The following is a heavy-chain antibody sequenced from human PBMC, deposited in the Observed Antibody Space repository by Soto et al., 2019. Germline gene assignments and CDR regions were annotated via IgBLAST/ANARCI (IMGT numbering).Heavy chain of an antibody. CDR2: ISSSSSYI. Sequence: GGSLRLSCAASGFTFSSYSMNWVRQAPGKGLEWVSSISSSSSYIYYADSVKGRFTISRDNAKNSLYLQMNSLRAEDTAVYYCARPLDYGDRPDAFDIWGQGIMVTVSS. D-gene: IGHD4-17*01. CDR3: ARPLDYGDRPDAFDI. J-gene: IGHJ3*02. CDR1: GFTFSSYS. V-gene: IGHV3-21*01.